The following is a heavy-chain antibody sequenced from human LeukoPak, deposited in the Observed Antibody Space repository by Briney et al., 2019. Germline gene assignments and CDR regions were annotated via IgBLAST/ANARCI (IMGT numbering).Heavy chain of an antibody. CDR2: IYSGGST. Sequence: GASLRLSCAASGITVSSNYMNWVRQAPGKGLEWVSVIYSGGSTYYADSVKGRFTISRDNSKNTLYLQMNSLRAEDTAVYYCARDHTTYYYAFDIWGQGTMVTVSS. J-gene: IGHJ3*02. CDR3: ARDHTTYYYAFDI. V-gene: IGHV3-66*01. CDR1: GITVSSNY. D-gene: IGHD3-10*01.